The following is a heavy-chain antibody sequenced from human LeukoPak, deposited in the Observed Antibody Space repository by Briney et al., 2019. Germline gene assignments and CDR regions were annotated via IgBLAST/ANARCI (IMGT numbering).Heavy chain of an antibody. J-gene: IGHJ2*01. Sequence: ASVKVSCKASGYTFTSCYMHWVRQAPGQGLEWMGIINPSGGSTSYAQKFQGRVTMTRDTSTSTVYMELSSLRSEDTAVYYCARVHPDSGSYPLTYWYFDLWGRGTLVTVSS. V-gene: IGHV1-46*01. CDR1: GYTFTSCY. CDR3: ARVHPDSGSYPLTYWYFDL. D-gene: IGHD1-26*01. CDR2: INPSGGST.